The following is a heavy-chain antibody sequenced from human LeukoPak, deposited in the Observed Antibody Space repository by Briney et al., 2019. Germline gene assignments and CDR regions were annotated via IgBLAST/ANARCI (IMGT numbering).Heavy chain of an antibody. D-gene: IGHD2-15*01. Sequence: PSETLSLTCTVSGGSISSSSYYWGWIRQPPGKGLEWIGSIYYSGSTYYNPSLKSRVTISVDTSKNQFSLKLSSVTAADTAVYYCARGGGYCSGGSCYYYYYYYYYMDVWGKGTTVTVSS. CDR3: ARGGGYCSGGSCYYYYYYYYYMDV. J-gene: IGHJ6*03. V-gene: IGHV4-39*01. CDR1: GGSISSSSYY. CDR2: IYYSGST.